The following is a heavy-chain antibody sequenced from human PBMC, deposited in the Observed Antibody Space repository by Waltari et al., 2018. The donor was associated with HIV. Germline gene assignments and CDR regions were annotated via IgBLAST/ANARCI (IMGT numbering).Heavy chain of an antibody. D-gene: IGHD3-22*01. CDR2: YDPENGET. J-gene: IGHJ4*02. CDR1: GYTLTELS. CDR3: ATVGYYDR. V-gene: IGHV1-24*01. Sequence: QVQLVQSGAEVKKPGASVKVSCKVSGYTLTELSMHWVRQAPGKGLEWMGGYDPENGETIYSHKFQGRVTMNEDTSTDTAYMELSSLRSEDTSEYYCATVGYYDRWGQGTLVTVSS.